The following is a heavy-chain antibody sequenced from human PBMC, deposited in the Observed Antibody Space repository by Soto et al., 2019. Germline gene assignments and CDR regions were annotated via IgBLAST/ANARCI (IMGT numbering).Heavy chain of an antibody. V-gene: IGHV3-23*01. CDR2: MSGSGGST. J-gene: IGHJ4*02. D-gene: IGHD3-22*01. CDR3: AKGDSGYYDSSGYALDY. CDR1: GFTFSRYA. Sequence: EVQLLESGGGLVQPGGSLRLSCAASGFTFSRYAMSWVRQAPGKGLEWVSAMSGSGGSTYYADSVKGRFTISRDNSKNTLYLQMNSLRAEDTAVYYCAKGDSGYYDSSGYALDYWGQGALVTVSS.